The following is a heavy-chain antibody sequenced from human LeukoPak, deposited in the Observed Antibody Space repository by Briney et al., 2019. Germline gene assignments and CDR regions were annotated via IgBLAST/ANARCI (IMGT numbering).Heavy chain of an antibody. J-gene: IGHJ4*02. V-gene: IGHV1-69*13. D-gene: IGHD1-26*01. CDR3: ARSPTGFGSHFDY. CDR1: GGTFSSYA. Sequence: SVKVSYKASGGTFSSYAISWVRQAPGQGLEWMGGIIPIFGTANYAQKFQGRVTITADESTSTAYMELSSLRSEDTAVYYCARSPTGFGSHFDYWGQGTLVTVSS. CDR2: IIPIFGTA.